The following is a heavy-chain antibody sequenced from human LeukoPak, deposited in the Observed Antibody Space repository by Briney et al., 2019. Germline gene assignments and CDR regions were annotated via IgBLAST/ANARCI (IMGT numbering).Heavy chain of an antibody. D-gene: IGHD3-3*01. Sequence: GGSLRLSCAASGFTFSSYSMNWVRQAPGKGLEWVSSISSSSSYIYYADSVKGRLTISRDNAKNSLYLQMNSLRAEDTAVYYCARGGGYDFWSGYYYYWGQGTLVTVSS. CDR1: GFTFSSYS. V-gene: IGHV3-21*01. J-gene: IGHJ4*02. CDR2: ISSSSSYI. CDR3: ARGGGYDFWSGYYYY.